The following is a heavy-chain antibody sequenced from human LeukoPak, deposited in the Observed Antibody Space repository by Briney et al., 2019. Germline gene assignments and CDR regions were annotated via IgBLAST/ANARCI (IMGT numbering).Heavy chain of an antibody. CDR2: INHSGST. CDR1: GGSFSGYY. V-gene: IGHV4-34*01. J-gene: IGHJ5*02. CDR3: ARELYSSGWYSGWFDP. D-gene: IGHD6-19*01. Sequence: SETLSLTCAVYGGSFSGYYWSWIRQPPGKGLEWIGEINHSGSTNYNPSLKSRVTILVDTSKNQFSLKLSSVTAADTAVYYCARELYSSGWYSGWFDPWGQGTLVTVSS.